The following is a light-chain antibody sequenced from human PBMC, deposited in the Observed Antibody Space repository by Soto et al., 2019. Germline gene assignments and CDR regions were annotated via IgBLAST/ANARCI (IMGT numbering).Light chain of an antibody. J-gene: IGLJ2*01. Sequence: SYELTQPPSVSVSPGQTASITCSGDKLGDKYASWYQQKPGQSPLLVIYEDTKRPSGIPERFSGSNSGNTATLTISGTQAMDQADYYCQAWDSSRVFGGGTKLTVL. CDR1: KLGDKY. CDR2: EDT. CDR3: QAWDSSRV. V-gene: IGLV3-1*01.